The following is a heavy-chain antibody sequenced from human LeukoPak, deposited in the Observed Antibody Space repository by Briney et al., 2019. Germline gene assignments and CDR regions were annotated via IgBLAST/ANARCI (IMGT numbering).Heavy chain of an antibody. CDR2: IGISSGNT. Sequence: GGSLRLSCTTSGFPFSDYSMNWVRQAPGKGLEWISYIGISSGNTKYADSVRGRFTISADNAKNSLYLQMNSLRVEDTAVYYCARDHNYAFDNWGRGTLVSVSS. V-gene: IGHV3-48*04. J-gene: IGHJ4*02. CDR3: ARDHNYAFDN. CDR1: GFPFSDYS. D-gene: IGHD1-1*01.